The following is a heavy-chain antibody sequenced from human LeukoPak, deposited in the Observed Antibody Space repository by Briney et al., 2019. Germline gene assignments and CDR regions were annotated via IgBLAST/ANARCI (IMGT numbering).Heavy chain of an antibody. V-gene: IGHV3-11*03. CDR3: AAPTMVRAP. J-gene: IGHJ5*02. CDR2: ISSSSSYA. CDR1: GXSFSDYY. Sequence: GGSLSLSCSASGXSFSDYYRSWLRQAPGKGLEWVSYISSSSSYANYADSVKGRFTISRDNAKNSPYLQMNSLRAEDTAVYYCAAPTMVRAPWGQGTLVTVSS. D-gene: IGHD3-10*01.